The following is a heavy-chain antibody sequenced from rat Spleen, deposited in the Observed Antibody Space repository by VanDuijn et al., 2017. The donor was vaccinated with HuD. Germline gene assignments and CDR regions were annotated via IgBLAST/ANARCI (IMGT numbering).Heavy chain of an antibody. CDR2: VTYNGDT. CDR1: GFSLTTFH. D-gene: IGHD1-11*01. Sequence: QVQLKESGPGLVQPSQTLSLTCTVSGFSLTTFHVHWVRQPPGKGLEWMGRVTYNGDTSYNSALKSRLSISRDTSKNQVFLKMSSLKTEDTATYYCARGERNYGGYSDYWGQGVMVTVSS. J-gene: IGHJ2*01. CDR3: ARGERNYGGYSDY. V-gene: IGHV2-63*01.